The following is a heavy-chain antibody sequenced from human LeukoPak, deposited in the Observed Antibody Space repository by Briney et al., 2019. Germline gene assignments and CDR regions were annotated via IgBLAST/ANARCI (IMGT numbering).Heavy chain of an antibody. J-gene: IGHJ5*02. CDR2: INHSGST. CDR1: GGSFSGYY. Sequence: SETLSLTCAVYGGSFSGYYWSWIRQPPGKGLEWIGEINHSGSTNYNPALKSRDTISVDTSKNQSYLKLSSVTAADTAVEYCAFMITFGGVIGPWGQGTLVTVSS. V-gene: IGHV4-34*01. CDR3: AFMITFGGVIGP. D-gene: IGHD3-16*02.